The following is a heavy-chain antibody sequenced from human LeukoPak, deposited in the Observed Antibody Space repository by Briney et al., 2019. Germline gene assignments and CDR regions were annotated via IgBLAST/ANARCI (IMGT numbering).Heavy chain of an antibody. Sequence: GGSLRLSCTVSGFTFSSYWVSWVRQAPGKGLEWVSAISGSGGSTYYADSVKGRFTVSRDNSKNTLYLQMNSLRAEDTAVYYCANLYRSDYYGMDVWGQGTTVTVSS. CDR3: ANLYRSDYYGMDV. CDR2: ISGSGGST. V-gene: IGHV3-23*01. CDR1: GFTFSSYW. D-gene: IGHD2-15*01. J-gene: IGHJ6*02.